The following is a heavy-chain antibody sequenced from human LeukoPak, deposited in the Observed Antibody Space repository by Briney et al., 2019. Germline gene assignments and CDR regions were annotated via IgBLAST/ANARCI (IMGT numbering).Heavy chain of an antibody. CDR1: GFTFSDYY. Sequence: PGGSLRLSCAASGFTFSDYYMSWVRQAPGKGLEWVSVIYSGGSTYYADSVKGRFTISRDNSKNTLYLQMNSLRAEDTAVYYCARDRTGGYFDYWGQGTLVTVSS. V-gene: IGHV3-53*01. CDR3: ARDRTGGYFDY. J-gene: IGHJ4*02. D-gene: IGHD7-27*01. CDR2: IYSGGST.